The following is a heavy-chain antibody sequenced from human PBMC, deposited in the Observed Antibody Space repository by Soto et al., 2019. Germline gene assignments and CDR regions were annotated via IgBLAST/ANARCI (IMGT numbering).Heavy chain of an antibody. CDR3: ASLGFDSSGAPTDY. D-gene: IGHD3-22*01. V-gene: IGHV3-30*03. Sequence: QVQLVESGGGVVQPGRSLRLSCAASGFTFSSYGMHWVRQAPGKGLEWVALISYDGSNKYYADSVKGRFTISRDNSKNTLYLQMNSLRAEDTAVYYCASLGFDSSGAPTDYWGQGTLVTVSS. J-gene: IGHJ4*02. CDR1: GFTFSSYG. CDR2: ISYDGSNK.